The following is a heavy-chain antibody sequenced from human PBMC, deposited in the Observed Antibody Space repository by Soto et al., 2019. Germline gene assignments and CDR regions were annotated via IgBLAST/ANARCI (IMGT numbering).Heavy chain of an antibody. D-gene: IGHD3-3*01. CDR2: ISAYNGNT. Sequence: QVQLVQSGAEVKKPGASVKVSCKASGYTFTSYGISWVRQAPGQGLEWMGWISAYNGNTNYAQKLQGRVTMTTDTSTNTAYMELRSLRSDDTAVYYCARDRRGSITIFGVAELVTWGQGTLVTVSS. V-gene: IGHV1-18*04. CDR3: ARDRRGSITIFGVAELVT. CDR1: GYTFTSYG. J-gene: IGHJ5*02.